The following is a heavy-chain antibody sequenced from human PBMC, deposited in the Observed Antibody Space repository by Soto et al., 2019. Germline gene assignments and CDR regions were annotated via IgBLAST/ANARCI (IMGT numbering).Heavy chain of an antibody. J-gene: IGHJ3*02. CDR3: VTLGYCSSTCCAFGAFDI. Sequence: QVQLVQSGAEVKKPGASVKVSCKASGYTFTSYGISWVRQAPGQGLEWMGWISAYNGNTNYAQKLQGRVTMTTDTSTSTAYMELRSLRSDDTAVYYCVTLGYCSSTCCAFGAFDIWGQGTMVTVSS. V-gene: IGHV1-18*01. D-gene: IGHD2-2*01. CDR2: ISAYNGNT. CDR1: GYTFTSYG.